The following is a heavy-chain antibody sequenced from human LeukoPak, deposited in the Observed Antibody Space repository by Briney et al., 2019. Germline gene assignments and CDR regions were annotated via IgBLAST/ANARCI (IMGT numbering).Heavy chain of an antibody. D-gene: IGHD3-3*01. CDR1: GGSISSYY. CDR2: IYTSGST. Sequence: SETLSLTCTVSGGSISSYYWSWIRQPAGKGLEWIGRIYTSGSTNYNPSLKSRVTISLDTSKNQFSLKLSSVTAADTAVYYCARDFRIDFWSGYYIGGWFDYWGQGTLVTVSS. J-gene: IGHJ4*02. CDR3: ARDFRIDFWSGYYIGGWFDY. V-gene: IGHV4-4*07.